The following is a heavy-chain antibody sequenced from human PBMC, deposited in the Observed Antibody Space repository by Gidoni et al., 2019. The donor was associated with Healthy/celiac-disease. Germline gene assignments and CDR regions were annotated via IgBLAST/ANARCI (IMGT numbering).Heavy chain of an antibody. D-gene: IGHD2-15*01. Sequence: VQSGAEVKKPGASVKVSCKASGYTFTSYDINWVRQATGQGLEWMGWMNPNSGKTGYAQKFQGRVTMTRNTSISTAYMELSSLRSEDTAVYYCAREAETVVVVAATLYYYYGMDVWGQGTTVTVSS. J-gene: IGHJ6*02. CDR3: AREAETVVVVAATLYYYYGMDV. CDR1: GYTFTSYD. V-gene: IGHV1-8*01. CDR2: MNPNSGKT.